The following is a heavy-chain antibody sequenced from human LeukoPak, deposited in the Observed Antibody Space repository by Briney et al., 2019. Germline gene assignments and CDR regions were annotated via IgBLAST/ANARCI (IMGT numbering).Heavy chain of an antibody. CDR2: IIPIFGTA. Sequence: GSSVKVSCKASGGTFSSYAISWVRQAPGQGVEWMGGIIPIFGTANYAQKFQGRVTITTDESTSTAYMELSSLRSEDTAVYYCASANEYSSSSADYWGQGTLVTVSS. CDR1: GGTFSSYA. J-gene: IGHJ4*02. D-gene: IGHD6-6*01. CDR3: ASANEYSSSSADY. V-gene: IGHV1-69*05.